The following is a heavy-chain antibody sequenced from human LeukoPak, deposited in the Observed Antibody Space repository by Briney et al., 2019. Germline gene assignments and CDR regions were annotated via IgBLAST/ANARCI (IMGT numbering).Heavy chain of an antibody. Sequence: PGGSLRLSCAASGFTFSSYAMSWVRQAPGKGLEWVSAISGSGGSTYYADSVKGRFTISRDNSKNTLYLQMNSLRAEDTAVYYCARDSSSWYGENYYYYYGMDVWGQGTTVTVSS. CDR3: ARDSSSWYGENYYYYYGMDV. CDR1: GFTFSSYA. CDR2: ISGSGGST. J-gene: IGHJ6*02. V-gene: IGHV3-23*01. D-gene: IGHD6-13*01.